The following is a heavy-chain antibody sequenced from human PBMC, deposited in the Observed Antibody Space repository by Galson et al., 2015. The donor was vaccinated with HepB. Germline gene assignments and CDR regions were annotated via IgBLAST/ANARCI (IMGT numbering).Heavy chain of an antibody. CDR3: ARDPSDYGGNSAFVDY. Sequence: SVKVSCKASGGTFSSYTISWVRQAPGQGLEWMGRIIPILGIANYAQKFQGRVTITADKSTSTAYMELSSLRSEDTAVYYCARDPSDYGGNSAFVDYWGQGTLVTVSS. V-gene: IGHV1-69*04. D-gene: IGHD4-23*01. CDR1: GGTFSSYT. J-gene: IGHJ4*02. CDR2: IIPILGIA.